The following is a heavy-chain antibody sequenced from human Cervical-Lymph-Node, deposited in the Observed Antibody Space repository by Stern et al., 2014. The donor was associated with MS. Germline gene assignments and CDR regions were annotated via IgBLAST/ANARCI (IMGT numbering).Heavy chain of an antibody. CDR1: GGSMNSRPYY. CDR3: AREGETSDFFPFDY. D-gene: IGHD3/OR15-3a*01. Sequence: QVQLQESGPGLVKPSQTLSLTCTVSGGSMNSRPYYWNWLRQPAGKALEWIGRIYISGSTNYNPSLESRVTISLDTSQNQTSLKRGFVTAADTAVYYCAREGETSDFFPFDYWGQGAQVIVSS. J-gene: IGHJ4*02. V-gene: IGHV4-61*02. CDR2: IYISGST.